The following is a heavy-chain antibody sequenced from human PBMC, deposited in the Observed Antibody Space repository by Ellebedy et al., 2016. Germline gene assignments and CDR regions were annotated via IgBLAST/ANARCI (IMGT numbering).Heavy chain of an antibody. CDR1: GITVSNNY. V-gene: IGHV3-66*01. D-gene: IGHD4-17*01. J-gene: IGHJ4*02. Sequence: GGSLRLSCAASGITVSNNYMSWVRQAPGKGLEWVSVIYSGGSTRYADSVKGRFTISRDNSKNTLYLQMNSLRAEDTAVYYCARDRNYGDYFDYWGQGTLVTVSS. CDR3: ARDRNYGDYFDY. CDR2: IYSGGST.